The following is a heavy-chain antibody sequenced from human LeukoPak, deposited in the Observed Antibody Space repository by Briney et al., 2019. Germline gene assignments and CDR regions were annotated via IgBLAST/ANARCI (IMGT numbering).Heavy chain of an antibody. CDR2: IYYSGST. J-gene: IGHJ4*02. D-gene: IGHD5-24*01. Sequence: SETLSLTCTVSGGSISSHYWSWIRQPPGEGLEWIGYIYYSGSTNYNPSLKSRVTISVDTSKNQFSLKLSSVTAADTAVYYCATLRDGYNYGIDYWGQGTLVTVSS. CDR1: GGSISSHY. V-gene: IGHV4-59*11. CDR3: ATLRDGYNYGIDY.